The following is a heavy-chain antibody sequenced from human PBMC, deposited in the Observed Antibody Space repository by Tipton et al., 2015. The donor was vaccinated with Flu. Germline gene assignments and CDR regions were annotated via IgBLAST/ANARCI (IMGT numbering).Heavy chain of an antibody. D-gene: IGHD3-10*02. Sequence: GLVKPSETLSLTCGVSGYSISSGYYWGWIRQPPGKGLEWIGSVSHSGSTYYNPSLKSPLTISVDTSQNQFSLRLSPVTAADTAVYYCARHTGDSVRGVIDYWGQGTLVTVSS. CDR1: GYSISSGYY. V-gene: IGHV4-38-2*01. CDR3: ARHTGDSVRGVIDY. J-gene: IGHJ4*02. CDR2: VSHSGST.